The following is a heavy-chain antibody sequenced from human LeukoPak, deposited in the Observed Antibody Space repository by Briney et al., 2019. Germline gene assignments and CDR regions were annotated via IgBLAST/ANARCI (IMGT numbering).Heavy chain of an antibody. D-gene: IGHD3-22*01. V-gene: IGHV3-23*01. Sequence: GGSLRLSCAASGFTFSSYAMSWVRQAPGKGLEWVSAISGSGGSTYYADSVKGRFTISRDNSRNTLYLQMNSLRAEDTAVYYCAKDCDPYDSSGYFDYWGQGTLVTVSS. CDR2: ISGSGGST. CDR3: AKDCDPYDSSGYFDY. CDR1: GFTFSSYA. J-gene: IGHJ4*01.